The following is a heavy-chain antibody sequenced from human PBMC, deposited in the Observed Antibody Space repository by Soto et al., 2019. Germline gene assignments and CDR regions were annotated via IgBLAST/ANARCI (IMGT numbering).Heavy chain of an antibody. D-gene: IGHD5-18*01. CDR1: GYTFTGYY. CDR3: ARVALGYSYGFNWCDP. V-gene: IGHV1-2*02. J-gene: IGHJ5*02. Sequence: ASVKVSCKASGYTFTGYYMHWVRQAPGQGLEWMGWINPNSGGTNYAQKFQGRVTMTRDTSISTAYMELSRLRSDDTAVYYCARVALGYSYGFNWCDPWGQGTLVTVSS. CDR2: INPNSGGT.